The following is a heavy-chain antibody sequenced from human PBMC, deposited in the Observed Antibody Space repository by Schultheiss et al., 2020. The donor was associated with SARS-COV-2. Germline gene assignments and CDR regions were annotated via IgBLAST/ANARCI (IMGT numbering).Heavy chain of an antibody. J-gene: IGHJ6*03. V-gene: IGHV1-18*01. CDR2: ISAYNGNT. Sequence: ASVKVSCKASGYTFTSYGISWVRQAPGQGLEWMGWISAYNGNTNYAQKLQGRVTMTTDTSTSTAYMELRSLRSEDTAVYYCARGEGDYSYYYYMDVWGKGTTVTVSS. CDR3: ARGEGDYSYYYYMDV. CDR1: GYTFTSYG. D-gene: IGHD2-21*02.